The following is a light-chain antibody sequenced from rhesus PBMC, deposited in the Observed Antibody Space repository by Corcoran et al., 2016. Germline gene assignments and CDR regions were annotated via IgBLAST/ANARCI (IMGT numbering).Light chain of an antibody. CDR2: AAS. CDR1: QGINKE. Sequence: DIQMTQSPSSLSASVGDRVTVTCRASQGINKELSWYQQKPGKAPKLLIYAASSLQTGVSSRFSGMGYGTDFTLTISSLQPEDFATYYCLQECTTPYSFGQGTKGEIK. V-gene: IGKV1-94*01. CDR3: LQECTTPYS. J-gene: IGKJ2*01.